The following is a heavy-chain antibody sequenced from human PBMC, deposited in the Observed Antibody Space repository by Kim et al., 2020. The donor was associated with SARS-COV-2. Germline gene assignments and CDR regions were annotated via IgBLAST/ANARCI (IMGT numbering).Heavy chain of an antibody. D-gene: IGHD3-22*01. CDR1: GGSISSYY. CDR3: ARHGDSSGYYKYYYYYYGMDV. CDR2: IYYSGST. Sequence: SETLSLTCTVSGGSISSYYWSWIRQPPGKGLEWIGYIYYSGSTNYNPSLKSRVTISVDTSKNQFSLKLSSVTTADTAVYYCARHGDSSGYYKYYYYYYGMDVWGQGTTVTVSS. J-gene: IGHJ6*02. V-gene: IGHV4-59*08.